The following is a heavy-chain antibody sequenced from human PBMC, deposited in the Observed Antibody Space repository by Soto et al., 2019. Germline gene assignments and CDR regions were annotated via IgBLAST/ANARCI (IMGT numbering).Heavy chain of an antibody. J-gene: IGHJ4*02. CDR2: IYFSGST. Sequence: SETLSLTCTVSGGPISSGNFYWSWIRQPPGKGLEWIGYIYFSGSTSYSPSLKSRLTISLNTSNNQFSLKLTSVTAAYTAVYYWAHAAQGGNTYFALGGQGARVPVSS. V-gene: IGHV4-30-4*03. D-gene: IGHD1-26*01. CDR3: AHAAQGGNTYFAL. CDR1: GGPISSGNFY.